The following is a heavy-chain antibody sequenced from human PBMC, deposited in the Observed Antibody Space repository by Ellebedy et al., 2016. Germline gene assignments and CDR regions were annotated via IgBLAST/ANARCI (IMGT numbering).Heavy chain of an antibody. J-gene: IGHJ4*02. D-gene: IGHD1-14*01. Sequence: GESLKISXAASGFTFSTYTMNWVRQAPGKGLECVARITGRGDTVYADSVKGRFTISRDNSESAVYLQMNGLSAADTAVYYCAAEDETEPKSPVYWGQGTQVTVSS. CDR1: GFTFSTYT. CDR3: AAEDETEPKSPVY. CDR2: ITGRGDT. V-gene: IGHV3-23*01.